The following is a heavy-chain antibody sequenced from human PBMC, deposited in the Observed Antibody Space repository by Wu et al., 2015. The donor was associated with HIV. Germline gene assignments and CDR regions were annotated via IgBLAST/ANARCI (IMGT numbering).Heavy chain of an antibody. J-gene: IGHJ5*02. D-gene: IGHD3-10*01. CDR1: GGTFSSYA. V-gene: IGHV1-69*05. Sequence: QVQLVQSGGDVKKPGSSVKVSCKASGGTFSSYAISWVRQAPGQGLEWMGGIIPIFGTANYAQKFQGRVTITTDESTSTAYMELSSLRSEDTAVYYCARDFGDGSGSLWFDPWGQGTLVTVSS. CDR3: ARDFGDGSGSLWFDP. CDR2: IIPIFGTA.